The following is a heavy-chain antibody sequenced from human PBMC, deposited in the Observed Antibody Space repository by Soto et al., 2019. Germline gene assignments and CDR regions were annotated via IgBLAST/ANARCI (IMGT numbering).Heavy chain of an antibody. Sequence: GGSLRLSCSASGFTFSSYAMHWVRQAPGKGLEYVSAISSNGGSTYYADSVKGRFTISRDNSKNTLYLQMSSLRAEDTAVYYCVKTGLLRFLEWLPYYFDYWGQGTLVTVS. CDR1: GFTFSSYA. J-gene: IGHJ4*02. D-gene: IGHD3-3*01. CDR3: VKTGLLRFLEWLPYYFDY. V-gene: IGHV3-64D*06. CDR2: ISSNGGST.